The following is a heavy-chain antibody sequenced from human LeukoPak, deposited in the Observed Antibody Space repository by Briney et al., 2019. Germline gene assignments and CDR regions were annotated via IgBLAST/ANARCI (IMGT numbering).Heavy chain of an antibody. CDR3: ARGWLAESTVVTPYNY. CDR2: IIPLFGTA. Sequence: ASVKVSCKASGGTFSSYAINWVRQAPGQGLEWMEGIIPLFGTANYAQKFQGRVTISAVESMSTAYMQLSSLRSVDTAVYYCARGWLAESTVVTPYNYWGQGTLVTVSS. J-gene: IGHJ4*02. V-gene: IGHV1-69*13. CDR1: GGTFSSYA. D-gene: IGHD4-23*01.